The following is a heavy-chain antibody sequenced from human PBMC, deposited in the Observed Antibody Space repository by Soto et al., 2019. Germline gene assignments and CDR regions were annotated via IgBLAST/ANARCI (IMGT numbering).Heavy chain of an antibody. Sequence: QLQLQESGSGLVKPSQTLSLTCAVSGGSISSGGYSWSWIRQPPGKGLEWIGYIYHSGSTYYNPSLKSRVNISVGRSKNQFSLKLSSVTAADTAVYYCARAGGYCSGGSCYRLYFQHWGQGTLVTVSS. D-gene: IGHD2-15*01. J-gene: IGHJ1*01. CDR3: ARAGGYCSGGSCYRLYFQH. CDR2: IYHSGST. CDR1: GGSISSGGYS. V-gene: IGHV4-30-2*01.